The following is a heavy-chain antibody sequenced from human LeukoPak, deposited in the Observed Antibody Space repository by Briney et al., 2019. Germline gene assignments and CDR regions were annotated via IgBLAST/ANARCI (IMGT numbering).Heavy chain of an antibody. CDR2: IYSGGFT. D-gene: IGHD2-2*01. V-gene: IGHV3-53*01. CDR1: GFTVSSTY. Sequence: GGSQRLSCAASGFTVSSTYMAWVRQAPGKGLEWVSLIYSGGFTYYADSVKGRFTISRDNSKNTLYLQMNDLRAEDTAVYYCVADSGTSHLRDWGQGTLVTVSS. CDR3: VADSGTSHLRD. J-gene: IGHJ1*01.